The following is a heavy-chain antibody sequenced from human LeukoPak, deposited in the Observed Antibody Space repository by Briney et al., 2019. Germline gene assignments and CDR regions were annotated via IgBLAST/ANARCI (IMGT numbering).Heavy chain of an antibody. CDR2: ISGDGGST. D-gene: IGHD2-21*02. V-gene: IGHV3-43*02. Sequence: GGSLRLSCAASGFTFDDYAMHWVRQAPGKGLEWVSLISGDGGSTYYADSAKGRFTISRDNSKNTLYLQINSLRAEDTAVYYCAKDACGSDCYTIDYWGQGTLVTVSS. J-gene: IGHJ4*02. CDR1: GFTFDDYA. CDR3: AKDACGSDCYTIDY.